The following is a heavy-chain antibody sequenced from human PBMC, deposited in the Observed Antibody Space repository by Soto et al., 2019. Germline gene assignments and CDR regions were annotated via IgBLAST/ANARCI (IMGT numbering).Heavy chain of an antibody. V-gene: IGHV3-7*01. D-gene: IGHD1-26*01. CDR2: IKQDGSEK. CDR3: ARQGGWEILGGFDL. J-gene: IGHJ4*02. Sequence: GGSLRLSCAASGLTSSIYWMSWVRQAPGKGLEWVANIKQDGSEKSYVDSVKGRFTISRDNAKNSLSLQMNSLRVEDTAVYYCARQGGWEILGGFDLWGQGTPVTAPQ. CDR1: GLTSSIYW.